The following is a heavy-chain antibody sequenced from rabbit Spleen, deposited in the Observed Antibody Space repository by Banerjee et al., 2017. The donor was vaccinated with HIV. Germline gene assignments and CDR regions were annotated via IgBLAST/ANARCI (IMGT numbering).Heavy chain of an antibody. CDR3: ARYDGGYGYFGYDGMDL. J-gene: IGHJ6*01. D-gene: IGHD6-1*01. CDR2: IYPDYRST. CDR1: GIDFSNAG. Sequence: QQQLVESGGGLVKPGASLTLTCKASGIDFSNAGIGWVRQAPGKGLEWIAYIYPDYRSTHYASWVNGRFTISSDNAQNTVDLQMSGLTAADTATYFCARYDGGYGYFGYDGMDLWGPGTLVTVS. V-gene: IGHV1S47*01.